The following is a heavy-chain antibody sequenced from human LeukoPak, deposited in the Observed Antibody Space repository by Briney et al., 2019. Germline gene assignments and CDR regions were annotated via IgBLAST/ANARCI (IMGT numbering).Heavy chain of an antibody. CDR1: GFTFGDYT. V-gene: IGHV3-73*01. J-gene: IGHJ4*02. CDR3: RAAADLNDY. Sequence: GGSLRLSCTASGFTFGDYTMHWVRQASGKGLEWLGRIRSKADSYTTAYAASVKGRFIVSRDDSKNTAYLQMNSLKTEDTAVYYCRAAADLNDYWGQGTLVTVSS. D-gene: IGHD6-13*01. CDR2: IRSKADSYTT.